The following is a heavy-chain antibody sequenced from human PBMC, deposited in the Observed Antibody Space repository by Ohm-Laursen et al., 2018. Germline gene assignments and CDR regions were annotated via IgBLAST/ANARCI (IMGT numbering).Heavy chain of an antibody. J-gene: IGHJ4*02. CDR2: ISGSGGST. Sequence: SLRLSCAASGFTFSSYAMSWVRQAPGKGLEWVSAISGSGGSTKYADSVKGRFTISRDNSKKTLYLQMNSLRAEGTAVYYCAKFGIAVAGTPQQHFDYWGQGTLVTVSS. CDR3: AKFGIAVAGTPQQHFDY. V-gene: IGHV3-23*01. CDR1: GFTFSSYA. D-gene: IGHD6-19*01.